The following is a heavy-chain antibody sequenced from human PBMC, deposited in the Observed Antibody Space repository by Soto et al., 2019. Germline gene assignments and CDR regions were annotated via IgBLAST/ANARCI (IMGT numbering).Heavy chain of an antibody. Sequence: PGGSLRLSCAASGFTFSSYAMSWVRQAPGKGLEWVSAISGSGGSTYYADSVKGRFTISRDNSKNTLYLQMNSLRAEDTAVYYCARSPPPYSSTYYFDYWGQGTLVTVSS. CDR3: ARSPPPYSSTYYFDY. V-gene: IGHV3-23*01. CDR2: ISGSGGST. D-gene: IGHD6-6*01. CDR1: GFTFSSYA. J-gene: IGHJ4*02.